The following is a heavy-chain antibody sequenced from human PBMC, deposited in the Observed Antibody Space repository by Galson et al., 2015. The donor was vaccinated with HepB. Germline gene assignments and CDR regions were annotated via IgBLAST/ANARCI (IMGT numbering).Heavy chain of an antibody. CDR3: ARDRRVGFYYYYYGMDV. D-gene: IGHD3-10*01. V-gene: IGHV3-21*01. CDR1: GFTFSSYS. Sequence: SLRLSCAASGFTFSSYSMNWVRQAPGKGLEWVSSISSSSSYIYYADSVKGRFTISRDNAKNSLYLQMNSLRAEDTAVYYCARDRRVGFYYYYYGMDVWGQGTTVTVSS. J-gene: IGHJ6*02. CDR2: ISSSSSYI.